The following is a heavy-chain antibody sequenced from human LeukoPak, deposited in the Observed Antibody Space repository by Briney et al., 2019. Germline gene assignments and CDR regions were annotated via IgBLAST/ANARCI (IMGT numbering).Heavy chain of an antibody. CDR2: ISTYNGHT. Sequence: GASVKLSCKASGYTFTSYAISWVRQAPGQGLEWMGWISTYNGHTNCAQKLQGRVTMTTDTSTSTAYMELRSLRSDDTAVYYCAREDNLMDFWSGYSDYWGQGTLVTVSS. CDR3: AREDNLMDFWSGYSDY. V-gene: IGHV1-18*01. D-gene: IGHD3-3*01. J-gene: IGHJ4*02. CDR1: GYTFTSYA.